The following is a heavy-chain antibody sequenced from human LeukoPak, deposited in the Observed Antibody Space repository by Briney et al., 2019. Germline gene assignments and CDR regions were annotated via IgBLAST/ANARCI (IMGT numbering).Heavy chain of an antibody. J-gene: IGHJ4*02. CDR1: GFTFSSYG. V-gene: IGHV3-23*01. CDR2: ISGSGGST. CDR3: ARGIFTVAGAFDY. Sequence: GGTLRLSCAASGFTFSSYGMSWVRQAPGKGLEWVSAISGSGGSTYYADSVKGRFTISRDNAKNSLYLQMNSLRAEDTSVYYCARGIFTVAGAFDYWGQGTLVTVSS. D-gene: IGHD6-19*01.